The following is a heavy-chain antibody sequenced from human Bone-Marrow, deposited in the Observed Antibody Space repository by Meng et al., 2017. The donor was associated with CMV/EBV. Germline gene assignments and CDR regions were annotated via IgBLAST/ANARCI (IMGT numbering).Heavy chain of an antibody. CDR3: AREPHY. Sequence: SETLSLTCAVYGGSFSGYYWSWIRQPPGKGLEWIGEINHSGSTNYNPSLKSRVTISVDTSKNQFPLKLSSVTAADTAVYYCAREPHYWGQGTLVTVSS. V-gene: IGHV4-34*01. CDR2: INHSGST. CDR1: GGSFSGYY. J-gene: IGHJ4*02.